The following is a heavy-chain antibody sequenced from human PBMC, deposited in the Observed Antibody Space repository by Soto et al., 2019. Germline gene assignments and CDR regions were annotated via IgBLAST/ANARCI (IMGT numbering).Heavy chain of an antibody. V-gene: IGHV3-30-3*01. CDR3: ATPYCSGGSCYSGMDV. Sequence: QVQLVESGGGVVQPGRSLRLSCAASGFTFSSYAMHWVRQAPGKGLEWVAVISYDGSNKYYADSVKGRFTISRDNSKNTLYLKMNSLRAEDTAVYYCATPYCSGGSCYSGMDVWGQGTTVTVSS. J-gene: IGHJ6*02. CDR2: ISYDGSNK. CDR1: GFTFSSYA. D-gene: IGHD2-15*01.